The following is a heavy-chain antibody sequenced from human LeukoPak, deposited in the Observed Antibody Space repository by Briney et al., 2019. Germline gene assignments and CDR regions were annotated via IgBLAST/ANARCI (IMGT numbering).Heavy chain of an antibody. Sequence: ASVKVSCKASGYTFTSYDINWVRQAPGQGLEWMGWMNPNSGNTDYAQKFQGRVTMTRNTSISTAYMELSSLRSEDTAVYYCARPLRMTTVTTFGYWGQGTLVTVSS. D-gene: IGHD4-17*01. CDR2: MNPNSGNT. J-gene: IGHJ4*02. CDR1: GYTFTSYD. V-gene: IGHV1-8*01. CDR3: ARPLRMTTVTTFGY.